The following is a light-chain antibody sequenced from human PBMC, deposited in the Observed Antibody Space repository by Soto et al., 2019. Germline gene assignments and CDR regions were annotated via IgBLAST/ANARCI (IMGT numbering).Light chain of an antibody. CDR3: QKYSSVPV. CDR1: QGIRNF. V-gene: IGKV1-27*01. CDR2: AAS. J-gene: IGKJ3*01. Sequence: DIQMTQSPTSLSASVGDRVTITCRASQGIRNFVAWYQQKPGKAPKLLIYAASTLQSGVPSRFSGSGSGTDFTPTINRLQPDDVATYSCQKYSSVPVFGPGTKVEIK.